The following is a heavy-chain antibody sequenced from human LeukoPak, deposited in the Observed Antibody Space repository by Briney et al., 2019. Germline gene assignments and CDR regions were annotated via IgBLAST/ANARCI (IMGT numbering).Heavy chain of an antibody. V-gene: IGHV6-1*01. CDR2: TYYRSTWYN. CDR3: GRDLGYFDA. CDR1: GDSVFSSTAA. J-gene: IGHJ5*02. D-gene: IGHD2-15*01. Sequence: SQTLSLTCAISGDSVFSSTAAWNWIRQSPSRGLEWLGRTYYRSTWYNEYAISVRGRIIITADTSNNQFSLHLNSVTPDGTAVYHCGRDLGYFDAWGQGFLVTVSS.